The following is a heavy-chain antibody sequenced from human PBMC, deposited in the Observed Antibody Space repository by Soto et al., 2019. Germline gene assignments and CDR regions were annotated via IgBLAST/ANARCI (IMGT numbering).Heavy chain of an antibody. CDR1: GGSISSYY. J-gene: IGHJ5*02. Sequence: SETLSLTCTVSGGSISSYYWSWIRQPPGKGLEWIGYIYYSGSTNYNPSLKRRVTISVDTAKNQFSLKLSSVTAADTAVYYCARESIAAAGTNWFDPWGQGTMVTVSS. D-gene: IGHD6-13*01. CDR3: ARESIAAAGTNWFDP. V-gene: IGHV4-59*01. CDR2: IYYSGST.